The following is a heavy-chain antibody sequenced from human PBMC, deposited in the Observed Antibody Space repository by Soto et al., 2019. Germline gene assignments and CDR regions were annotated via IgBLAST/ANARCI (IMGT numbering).Heavy chain of an antibody. J-gene: IGHJ5*02. D-gene: IGHD6-13*01. CDR3: VRGGIAGNWFDP. CDR1: GGSITSGGFY. CDR2: IFHSGST. V-gene: IGHV4-31*03. Sequence: QVQLQESGPGLVKPSQTLSLTCSVSGGSITSGGFYWSWIRQHPEKGLEWIAYIFHSGSTDYNPSLKSRIIISADTSKNQFSLKLTSVTAADTDVYYCVRGGIAGNWFDPWGQGTLVTVSS.